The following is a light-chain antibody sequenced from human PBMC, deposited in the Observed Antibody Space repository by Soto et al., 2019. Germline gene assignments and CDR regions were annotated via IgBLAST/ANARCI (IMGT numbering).Light chain of an antibody. CDR1: QSISTY. CDR3: QQRSAGPRT. CDR2: DAS. J-gene: IGKJ2*01. Sequence: VVLTQSPATLSLSPGERATLSCRASQSISTYLAWYQQRPGQAPRLLIYDASNRATSIPARFSGSGSGTDFTLTISGLEPEDFAVYYCQQRSAGPRTFGQGTRVEIK. V-gene: IGKV3-11*01.